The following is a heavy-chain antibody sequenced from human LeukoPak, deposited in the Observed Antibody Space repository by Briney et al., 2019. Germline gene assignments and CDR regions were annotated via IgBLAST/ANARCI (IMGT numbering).Heavy chain of an antibody. CDR2: ISAYNGNT. CDR1: GYTFTSYG. Sequence: ASVKVSCKASGYTFTSYGISWVRQAPGQGLEWMGWISAYNGNTNYAQKLQGRVTMTTDTSTSTAYMELRSLRSDDTAVYYCARSYYDILTGYYRPDHNFDYWGQGTLVTVSS. V-gene: IGHV1-18*01. D-gene: IGHD3-9*01. J-gene: IGHJ4*02. CDR3: ARSYYDILTGYYRPDHNFDY.